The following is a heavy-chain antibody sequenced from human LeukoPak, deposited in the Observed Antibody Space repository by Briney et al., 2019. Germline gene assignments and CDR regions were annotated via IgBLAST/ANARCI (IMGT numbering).Heavy chain of an antibody. D-gene: IGHD3-16*01. V-gene: IGHV4-59*01. CDR3: ASVDYVWGSFY. CDR2: IYYSGST. Sequence: XSETLSLTCTVSGGPISSYYWSWIRQPPGKGLEWIGYIYYSGSTNYNPSLKSRVTISVDTPKNQFSLKLSSVTAADTAVYYCASVDYVWGSFYWGQGTLVTVSS. CDR1: GGPISSYY. J-gene: IGHJ4*02.